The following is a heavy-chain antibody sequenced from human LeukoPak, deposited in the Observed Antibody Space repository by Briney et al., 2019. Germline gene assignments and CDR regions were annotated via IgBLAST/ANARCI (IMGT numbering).Heavy chain of an antibody. CDR3: ARENTYCSSTSCYGLFDY. Sequence: SETLSLTCAVSGYSLSSGYYWGWIRQPPGKGLEWIGSIYHSGSTYYNPSLKSRVTISVDTSKNQFSLKLSSVTAADTAVYYCARENTYCSSTSCYGLFDYWGQGTLVTVSS. CDR1: GYSLSSGYY. D-gene: IGHD2-2*01. V-gene: IGHV4-38-2*02. J-gene: IGHJ4*02. CDR2: IYHSGST.